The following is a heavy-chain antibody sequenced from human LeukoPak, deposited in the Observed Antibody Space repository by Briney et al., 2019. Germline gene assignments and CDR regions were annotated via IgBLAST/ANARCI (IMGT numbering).Heavy chain of an antibody. J-gene: IGHJ3*02. V-gene: IGHV3-53*01. CDR1: AFTVSSKY. CDR2: IYSGVST. D-gene: IGHD3-22*01. Sequence: GRSLCLSCAADAFTVSSKYMSWVRQAPRKWLEWDSVIYSGVSTSYADSVKGMFTIARDNSKNTLYLQMNSMSAEDTAVYYCARVGVPHFNYYDSSAHLGQYAFDIWGQGIMVTVSS. CDR3: ARVGVPHFNYYDSSAHLGQYAFDI.